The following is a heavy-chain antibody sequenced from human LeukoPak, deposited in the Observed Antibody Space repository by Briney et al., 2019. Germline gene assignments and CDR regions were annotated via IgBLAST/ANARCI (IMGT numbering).Heavy chain of an antibody. D-gene: IGHD5-18*01. J-gene: IGHJ4*02. CDR2: IWYDGSNK. CDR1: GFTFGSYG. V-gene: IGHV3-33*01. Sequence: GGSLRLSCAASGFTFGSYGMHWVRQAPGKGLEWVAVIWYDGSNKYYADSVKGRFTISRDNSKNTLYLQMNSLRAEDTAVYYCASDKGPLDTAMGVYWGQGTLVTVSS. CDR3: ASDKGPLDTAMGVY.